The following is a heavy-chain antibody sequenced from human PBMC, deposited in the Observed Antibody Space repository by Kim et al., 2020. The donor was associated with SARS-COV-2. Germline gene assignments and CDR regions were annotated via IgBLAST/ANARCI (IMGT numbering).Heavy chain of an antibody. CDR3: ARAVTGITMIVVVTPYYY. J-gene: IGHJ6*01. Sequence: SETLSLTCAVYGGSFSGYYWSWIRQPPGKGLEWIGEINHSGSTNYNPSLKSRVTISVDTSKNQFSLKLSSVTAADTAVYYCARAVTGITMIVVVTPYYY. D-gene: IGHD3-22*01. V-gene: IGHV4-34*01. CDR2: INHSGST. CDR1: GGSFSGYY.